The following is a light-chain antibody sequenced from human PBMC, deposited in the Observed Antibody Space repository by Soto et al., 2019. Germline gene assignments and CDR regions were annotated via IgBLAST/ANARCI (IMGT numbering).Light chain of an antibody. Sequence: EIVMTQSPATLSVSPGERATLSCRASQSVSNNLAWYQQKPGQGPWLLMYGASTMATGIPARFSGSGSGTEFTLTISSLQSEDSAVYYCQQYNEWPLTFGPGTKLDIK. J-gene: IGKJ3*01. CDR3: QQYNEWPLT. V-gene: IGKV3-15*01. CDR2: GAS. CDR1: QSVSNN.